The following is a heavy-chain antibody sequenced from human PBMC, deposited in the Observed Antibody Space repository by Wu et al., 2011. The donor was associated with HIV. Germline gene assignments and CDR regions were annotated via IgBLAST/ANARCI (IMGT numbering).Heavy chain of an antibody. D-gene: IGHD2-15*01. V-gene: IGHV1-18*04. CDR1: GKGFPTSI. J-gene: IGHJ4*02. CDR3: ARPYCSGGSCYGLFDY. CDR2: INGYNGNS. Sequence: QVQLVQSGDEVKKPGASVKVSCKASGKGFPTSIVTWVRQAPGQGLEWLGWINGYNGNSRYRQNFQDRVSMSTDSATTTAYMELSRLRSDDTAVYYCARPYCSGGSCYGLFDYWGQGTLVTVSS.